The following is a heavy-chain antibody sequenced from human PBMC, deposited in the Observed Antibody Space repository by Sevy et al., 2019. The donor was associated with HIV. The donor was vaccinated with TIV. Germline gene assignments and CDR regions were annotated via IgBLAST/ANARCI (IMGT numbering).Heavy chain of an antibody. D-gene: IGHD2-8*02. J-gene: IGHJ3*02. Sequence: GGSLRLSCTASGFTFSNHAMHWVRQGPGKGPEWVAFIRNDGSHEYYADSVKGRFTISRDNSMNTLYLQMNSLRPEDTAVYYCARDRKVLLVVYAIPFDAFDIWGQGTMVTVSS. CDR3: ARDRKVLLVVYAIPFDAFDI. CDR1: GFTFSNHA. V-gene: IGHV3-30*02. CDR2: IRNDGSHE.